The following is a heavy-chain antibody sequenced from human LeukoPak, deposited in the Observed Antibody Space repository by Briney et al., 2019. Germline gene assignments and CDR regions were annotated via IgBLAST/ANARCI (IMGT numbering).Heavy chain of an antibody. D-gene: IGHD3-22*01. J-gene: IGHJ4*02. Sequence: SETLSLTCTVSGGSMSSYYWSWIRQPPGKRRGWSGYIYYSGTTNYNPSLKSRVTISVDTSKNQFSLKLSSVTAADTAVYYCARVDSSGYKELIDYWGQGTLVTVSS. CDR1: GGSMSSYY. CDR3: ARVDSSGYKELIDY. V-gene: IGHV4-59*01. CDR2: IYYSGTT.